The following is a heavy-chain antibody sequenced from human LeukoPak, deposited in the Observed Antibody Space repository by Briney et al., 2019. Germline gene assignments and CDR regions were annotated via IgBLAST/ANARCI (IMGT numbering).Heavy chain of an antibody. Sequence: ETLSLTCTVSGGSISSYYWSWIRQPPGKGLEWVSYISSFSGTINYADSVKGRFTISRDNAKNSLYLQMNSLRADDTAVYYCATDSSPDFWGQGTLVTVSS. CDR2: ISSFSGTI. CDR3: ATDSSPDF. J-gene: IGHJ4*02. D-gene: IGHD3-22*01. V-gene: IGHV3-48*01. CDR1: GGSISSYY.